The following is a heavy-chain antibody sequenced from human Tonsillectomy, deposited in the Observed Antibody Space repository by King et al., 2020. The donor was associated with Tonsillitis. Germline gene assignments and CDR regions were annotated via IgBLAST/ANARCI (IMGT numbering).Heavy chain of an antibody. D-gene: IGHD3-16*02. CDR1: GFTFSSYG. CDR3: EKEGDYVWVSYRYLIIDS. Sequence: QLVQSGGGVVQPGGSLRLSCAASGFTFSSYGMHWVRQAPGKGLEWVAFIRYDGSNKYYADSVKGRFTISRENSKNTLYLQMNSLRAEDTAVYYCEKEGDYVWVSYRYLIIDSWGQGTLVTVSS. CDR2: IRYDGSNK. V-gene: IGHV3-30*02. J-gene: IGHJ4*02.